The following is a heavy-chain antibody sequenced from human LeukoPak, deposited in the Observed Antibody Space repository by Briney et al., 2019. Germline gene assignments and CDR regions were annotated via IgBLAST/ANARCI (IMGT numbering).Heavy chain of an antibody. CDR1: GNSISSGDNY. V-gene: IGHV4-61*02. J-gene: IGHJ4*02. D-gene: IGHD3-22*01. CDR2: IYTSGST. CDR3: ARASYSYDINGWVPFDY. Sequence: PSETLSLTCTVSGNSISSGDNYWSWIRQPAGKGLEWIGRIYTSGSTNYNPSLRSRVTISGDTSKNQFSLRLSSVTAADTAVYYCARASYSYDINGWVPFDYWGQGTLVTVSS.